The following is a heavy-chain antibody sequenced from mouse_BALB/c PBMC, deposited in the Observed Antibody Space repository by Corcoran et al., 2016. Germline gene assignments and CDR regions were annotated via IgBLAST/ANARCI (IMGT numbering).Heavy chain of an antibody. Sequence: EVQLQQSGPELVKPGASMKISCKASGYSVTGYTMNWVKQSHGKNLEWIGLINPYNGGTSYNQKFKGKATLTVDKSSSTAYMELLSLTSEDSAVYYCARAFNYYGSSYGYFDVWGAGTTVTVSS. J-gene: IGHJ1*01. D-gene: IGHD1-1*01. CDR2: INPYNGGT. CDR1: GYSVTGYT. V-gene: IGHV1-18*01. CDR3: ARAFNYYGSSYGYFDV.